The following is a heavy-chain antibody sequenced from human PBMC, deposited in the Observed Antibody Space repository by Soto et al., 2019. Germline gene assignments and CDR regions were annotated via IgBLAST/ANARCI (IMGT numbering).Heavy chain of an antibody. V-gene: IGHV4-39*01. J-gene: IGHJ6*02. CDR3: ARLGGYCTTSCYGYYAMDV. D-gene: IGHD2-8*01. CDR2: FYYSGST. CDR1: GGSISSGTNS. Sequence: SETLPLTCTVSGGSISSGTNSWGWIRQPPGKGLEWIGTFYYSGSTYYNPSLKSRVTISVDTSKNQFSLKVSSVTAADTAVYYCARLGGYCTTSCYGYYAMDVWGQGTTVTVSS.